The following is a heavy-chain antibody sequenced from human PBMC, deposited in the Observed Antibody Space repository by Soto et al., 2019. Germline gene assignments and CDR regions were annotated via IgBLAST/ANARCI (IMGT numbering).Heavy chain of an antibody. CDR1: GLTVSSNY. Sequence: EVQLVETGGGLIQPGGSLRLSCAASGLTVSSNYMNWVCQAPGKGLEWVSDLYSGGSTHYAGSVKGRFIISRDNSKNTLYLQMNSLRVEDTAVYYCARDRPGDEGDGFDIWGHGTMVTVSS. V-gene: IGHV3-53*02. J-gene: IGHJ3*02. CDR3: ARDRPGDEGDGFDI. D-gene: IGHD3-10*01. CDR2: LYSGGST.